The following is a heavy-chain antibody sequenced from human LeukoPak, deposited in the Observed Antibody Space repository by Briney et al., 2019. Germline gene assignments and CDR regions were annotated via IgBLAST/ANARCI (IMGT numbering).Heavy chain of an antibody. J-gene: IGHJ4*02. CDR2: INWNGGST. CDR1: GFTFDDYG. CDR3: AKDHSGSYLDY. Sequence: GGSLRLSCAASGFTFDDYGMSWVRQAPGKGLEWVSGINWNGGSTGYADSVKGRFTISRDNAKNSLYLQMNSLRAEDTAVYYCAKDHSGSYLDYWGQGTLVTVSS. D-gene: IGHD1-26*01. V-gene: IGHV3-20*04.